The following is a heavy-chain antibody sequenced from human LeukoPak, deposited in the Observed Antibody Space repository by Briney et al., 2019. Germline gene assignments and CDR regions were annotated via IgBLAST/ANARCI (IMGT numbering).Heavy chain of an antibody. V-gene: IGHV4-4*02. D-gene: IGHD3-22*01. CDR1: GDSFSGNNY. J-gene: IGHJ4*02. CDR3: ARNSGYSDLNY. CDR2: IYRSGAT. Sequence: SETLSLTCAVSGDSFSGNNYWTWVRQPPGKGLEWIGEIYRSGATNYNPSLKSRDTVSQDKSKNQFSLKLNSVTAADTAIYYCARNSGYSDLNYWGQGVLVTVSS.